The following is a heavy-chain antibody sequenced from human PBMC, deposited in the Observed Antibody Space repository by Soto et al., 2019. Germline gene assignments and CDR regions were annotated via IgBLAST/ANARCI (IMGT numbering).Heavy chain of an antibody. J-gene: IGHJ6*02. D-gene: IGHD6-25*01. CDR2: IKQDGSEE. Sequence: GGSLRLSCAASGFTFSSYSMNWVRQAPGKGLEWVANIKQDGSEEYYVDSVKGRFTISRDNAKNSLYLQMNSLRAEDTAVYYCARMGSQRYYYYGMDVWGQGTTVTVSS. V-gene: IGHV3-7*02. CDR1: GFTFSSYS. CDR3: ARMGSQRYYYYGMDV.